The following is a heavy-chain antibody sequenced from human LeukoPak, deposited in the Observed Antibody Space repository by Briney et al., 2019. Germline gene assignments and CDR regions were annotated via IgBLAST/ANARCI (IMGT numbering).Heavy chain of an antibody. CDR3: AKASILVGASPIDY. D-gene: IGHD3-16*01. CDR1: GFTFDDYA. J-gene: IGHJ4*02. V-gene: IGHV3-9*01. Sequence: GRSLRLSCAASGFTFDDYAMHWVRQAPGKGLEWVSGISWNSGSIGYADSVKGRFTISRDNAKNSLYLQMNSLRAEDTALYYCAKASILVGASPIDYWGQGTLVTVSS. CDR2: ISWNSGSI.